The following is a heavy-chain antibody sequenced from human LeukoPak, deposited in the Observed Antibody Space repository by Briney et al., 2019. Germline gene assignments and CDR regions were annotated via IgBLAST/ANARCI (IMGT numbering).Heavy chain of an antibody. CDR2: IRYDGSNK. CDR3: AKDRADIVVVVAATYDAFDI. CDR1: GFTFSSYG. J-gene: IGHJ3*02. D-gene: IGHD2-15*01. V-gene: IGHV3-30*02. Sequence: GGSLRLSCAASGFTFSSYGMHWVRQAPGKGLEWAAFIRYDGSNKYYADSVKGRFTISRDNSKNTLYLQMNSLRAEDTAVYYCAKDRADIVVVVAATYDAFDIWGQGTMVTVSS.